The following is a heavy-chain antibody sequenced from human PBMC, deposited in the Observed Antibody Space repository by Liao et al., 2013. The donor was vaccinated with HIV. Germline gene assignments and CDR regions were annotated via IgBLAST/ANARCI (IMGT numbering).Heavy chain of an antibody. CDR2: INHSGST. D-gene: IGHD4-17*01. V-gene: IGHV4-34*01. J-gene: IGHJ3*02. Sequence: QVQLHQWGAGLLKPSETLSLTCAVYGGSFSGYYWSWIRQPPGKGLEWIGEINHSGSTNYNPSLKSRVTISVDTSKNQFSLKLSSVTAADTAVYYCARDFTVKRAFDIWGQGTMVTVSS. CDR1: GGSFSGYY. CDR3: ARDFTVKRAFDI.